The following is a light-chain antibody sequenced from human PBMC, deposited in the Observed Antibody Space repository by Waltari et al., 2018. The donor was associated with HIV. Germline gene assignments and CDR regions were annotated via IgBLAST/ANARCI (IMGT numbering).Light chain of an antibody. J-gene: IGKJ2*01. V-gene: IGKV1-6*01. CDR3: LQDYNYPYT. Sequence: AIQMTQSPSSLSASVGDRVTITCRASQGIRNGLGWYQQKPGKAPKLLIYAASSLQGGVPSRFSGSGSGTDFTLTISSLQPEDFASYYCLQDYNYPYTFGQGTKLEIK. CDR2: AAS. CDR1: QGIRNG.